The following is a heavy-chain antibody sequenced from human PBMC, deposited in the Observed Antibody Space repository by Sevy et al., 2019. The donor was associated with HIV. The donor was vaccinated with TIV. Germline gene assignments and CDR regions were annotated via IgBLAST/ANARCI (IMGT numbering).Heavy chain of an antibody. D-gene: IGHD3-3*01. J-gene: IGHJ6*02. V-gene: IGHV3-49*04. CDR3: TRDGRPDYDFWSGYYTSAYYYYGMDV. CDR2: IRSKAYGGTT. CDR1: GFTFGDYA. Sequence: GGSLRLSCTASGFTFGDYAMSWVRQAPGKGLEWVGFIRSKAYGGTTEYAASVKGRFTISREDSKGIAYLQMNSLKTEETAVYYCTRDGRPDYDFWSGYYTSAYYYYGMDVWGQGTSVTVSS.